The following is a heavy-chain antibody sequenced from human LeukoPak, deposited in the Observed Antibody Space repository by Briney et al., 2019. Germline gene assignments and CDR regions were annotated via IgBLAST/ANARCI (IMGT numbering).Heavy chain of an antibody. CDR2: ISGSGGNT. J-gene: IGHJ4*02. Sequence: GGSLRLSCAASGFTFSSYSMNWVRQAPGKGLEWVSGISGSGGNTYYAGSVKGRFTTSRDNSKNTVYLQMNSLRPEDTALYYCARKGYGENQPIGSDFWGQGTLVTVSS. CDR3: ARKGYGENQPIGSDF. D-gene: IGHD5-12*01. V-gene: IGHV3-23*01. CDR1: GFTFSSYS.